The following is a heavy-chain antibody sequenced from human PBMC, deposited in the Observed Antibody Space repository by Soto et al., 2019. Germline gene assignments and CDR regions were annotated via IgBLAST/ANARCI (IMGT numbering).Heavy chain of an antibody. V-gene: IGHV3-23*01. D-gene: IGHD2-2*01. CDR2: ISGSGGST. CDR3: ARVIGCSSTSCYGSDFDY. J-gene: IGHJ4*02. CDR1: GFTFSSYA. Sequence: GGSLRLSCSASGFTFSSYAMSWVRQAPGKGLEWVSAISGSGGSTYYADSVKGRFTISRDNSKNTLYLQMNSLRAEDTAVYYCARVIGCSSTSCYGSDFDYWGQGTLVTVSS.